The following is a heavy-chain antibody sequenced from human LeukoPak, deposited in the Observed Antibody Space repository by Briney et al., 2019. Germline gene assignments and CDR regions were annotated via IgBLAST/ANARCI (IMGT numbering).Heavy chain of an antibody. V-gene: IGHV1-8*01. Sequence: GASVKVSCKASGYTFTSYDINWVRQATGQGLEWMGWMNPNSGNTGYAQKFQGRVTMTRNTFISTAYMELSSLRSEDTAVYYCARRHISYCGGDCYSFLLDPWGQGTLVTVSS. D-gene: IGHD2-21*02. CDR3: ARRHISYCGGDCYSFLLDP. CDR1: GYTFTSYD. CDR2: MNPNSGNT. J-gene: IGHJ5*02.